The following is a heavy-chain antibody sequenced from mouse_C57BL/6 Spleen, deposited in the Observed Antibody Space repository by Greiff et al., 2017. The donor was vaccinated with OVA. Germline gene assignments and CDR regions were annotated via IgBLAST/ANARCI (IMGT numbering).Heavy chain of an antibody. CDR1: GYSITSGYY. D-gene: IGHD2-3*01. V-gene: IGHV3-6*01. Sequence: VQLQQSGPGLVKPSQSLSLTCSVTGYSITSGYYWNWIRQFPGNKLEWMGYISYDGSNNYNPSLKNRISITRDTSKNQFFLKLNSVTTEDTATYYCAILLDGYYDWFAYWGQGTLVTVSA. CDR3: AILLDGYYDWFAY. J-gene: IGHJ3*01. CDR2: ISYDGSN.